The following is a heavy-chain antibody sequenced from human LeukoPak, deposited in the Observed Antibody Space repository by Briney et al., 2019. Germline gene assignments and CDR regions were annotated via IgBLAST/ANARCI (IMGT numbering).Heavy chain of an antibody. CDR1: GYTFTSYG. D-gene: IGHD3-9*01. CDR3: ARVDRYFDWSDAFDI. CDR2: ISAYNGNT. V-gene: IGHV1-18*01. Sequence: ASVKVSCKASGYTFTSYGISWVRQAPGQGLEWMGWISAYNGNTNYAQKLQGRVTMTTDTSTSTAYMELRSLRSDDTAVYYCARVDRYFDWSDAFDIWGQGTMVTVSS. J-gene: IGHJ3*02.